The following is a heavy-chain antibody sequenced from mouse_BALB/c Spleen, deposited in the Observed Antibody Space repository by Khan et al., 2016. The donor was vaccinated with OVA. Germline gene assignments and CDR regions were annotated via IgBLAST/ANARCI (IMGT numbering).Heavy chain of an antibody. CDR3: TRHGYVAWFTY. J-gene: IGHJ3*01. V-gene: IGHV1S135*01. CDR2: IDPFSGGT. CDR1: GYSFTSYY. D-gene: IGHD2-2*01. Sequence: VQLQQSGPELMKPGASVKISCKASGYSFTSYYIHWLMQSHGKSLEWIGYIDPFSGGTTYNQKFKGKVTLTVDTSSSTAYIHLSNLTSEDSAAYYCTRHGYVAWFTYWGQGTLVTVSA.